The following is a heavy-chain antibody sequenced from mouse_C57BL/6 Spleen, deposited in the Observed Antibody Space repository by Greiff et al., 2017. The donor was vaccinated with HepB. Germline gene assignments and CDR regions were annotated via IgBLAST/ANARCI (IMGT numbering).Heavy chain of an antibody. CDR3: ARGGTNDWYFDV. CDR2: INPYNGGT. CDR1: GYTFTDYY. V-gene: IGHV1-19*01. J-gene: IGHJ1*03. D-gene: IGHD1-1*01. Sequence: EVHLVESGPVLVKPGASVKMSCKASGYTFTDYYMNWVKQSHGKSLEWIGVINPYNGGTSYNQKFKGKATLTVDKSSSTAYMELNSLTSEDSAVYYCARGGTNDWYFDVWGTGTTVTVSS.